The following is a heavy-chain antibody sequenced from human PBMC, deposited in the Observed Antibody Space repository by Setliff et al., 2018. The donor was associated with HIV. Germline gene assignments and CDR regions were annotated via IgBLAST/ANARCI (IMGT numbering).Heavy chain of an antibody. Sequence: PSETLSLTCVVYGESFDTYYWTWIRLPPGKGLEWIGEIDHGGKANYNPSLESRVTMSVDTSVNQFSLNLTSVTAADTAVYYCARINPFGDYQDSYFYYMDVWGKGTTVTV. D-gene: IGHD4-17*01. J-gene: IGHJ6*03. CDR3: ARINPFGDYQDSYFYYMDV. V-gene: IGHV4-34*01. CDR2: IDHGGKA. CDR1: GESFDTYY.